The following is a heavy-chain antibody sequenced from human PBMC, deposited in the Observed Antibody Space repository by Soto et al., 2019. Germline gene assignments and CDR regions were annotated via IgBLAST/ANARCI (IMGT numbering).Heavy chain of an antibody. D-gene: IGHD4-4*01. CDR2: IHYSGST. J-gene: IGHJ6*02. Sequence: PSDTLSLTCTVSGSSISSYYWSWVRQPAGKGLEWIGYIHYSGSTKYNPSLKSRVTISVDTSKNQFSLKLTSVTAADTAVYYCARDRTTLTTSTTYYYGMDVWGQGTTVT. CDR3: ARDRTTLTTSTTYYYGMDV. CDR1: GSSISSYY. V-gene: IGHV4-59*01.